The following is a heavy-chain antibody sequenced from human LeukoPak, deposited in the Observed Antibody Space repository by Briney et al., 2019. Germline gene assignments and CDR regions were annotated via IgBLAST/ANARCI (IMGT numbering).Heavy chain of an antibody. CDR1: GGSISSSNYY. V-gene: IGHV4-39*01. CDR3: ARHYGGNLHFDY. J-gene: IGHJ4*02. Sequence: SETLSPTCTVSGGSISSSNYYWVWVRQPPGRGLEWIGTVYYSGNTYYNPSLKSRVTISVDTSKSQFSLKMRSVTAEDTAVYYCARHYGGNLHFDYWGQGTLVTVSS. D-gene: IGHD4-23*01. CDR2: VYYSGNT.